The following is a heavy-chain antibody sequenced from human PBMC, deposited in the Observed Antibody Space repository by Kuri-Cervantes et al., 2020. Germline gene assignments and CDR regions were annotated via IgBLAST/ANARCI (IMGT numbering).Heavy chain of an antibody. J-gene: IGHJ6*02. CDR2: TYYSGST. CDR1: GGSISSYY. CDR3: ARYYYGMDV. Sequence: SETLSLTCTVSGGSISSYYWSWIRQPPGKGLEWIGYTYYSGSTYYNPSLKSRVTISVDTSKNQFSLKLSSVTAADTAVYYCARYYYGMDVWGQGTTVTVSS. V-gene: IGHV4-30-4*01.